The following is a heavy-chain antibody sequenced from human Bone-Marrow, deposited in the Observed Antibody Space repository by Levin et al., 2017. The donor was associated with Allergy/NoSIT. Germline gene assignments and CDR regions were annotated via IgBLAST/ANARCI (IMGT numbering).Heavy chain of an antibody. D-gene: IGHD4-23*01. CDR2: ISPSGFST. Sequence: ASVKVSCKASGYTVTNYYMHWVRQAPGQGLEWMGLISPSGFSTSYTQKFQGRVTMTRDTSTNTVYMELSSLTYEDTAVYYCTRPRRDGGYSDDAFGVWGQGTMVTVSS. V-gene: IGHV1-46*01. CDR3: TRPRRDGGYSDDAFGV. CDR1: GYTVTNYY. J-gene: IGHJ3*01.